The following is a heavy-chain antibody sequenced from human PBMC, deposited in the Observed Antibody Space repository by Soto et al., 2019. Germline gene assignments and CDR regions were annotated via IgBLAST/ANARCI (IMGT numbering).Heavy chain of an antibody. V-gene: IGHV3-9*01. CDR2: ISWNGNII. D-gene: IGHD2-15*01. CDR1: GFTFDDYA. J-gene: IGHJ4*02. CDR3: AKGGPDAFCGGGRCYFDS. Sequence: EVQLVESGGGLVQPGRSLRLYCAASGFTFDDYAMHWVRRVPGKGLEWVSSISWNGNIIGYSDSVKGRFTISRDNAKNSLYLQMNSLRPEDTALYYCAKGGPDAFCGGGRCYFDSWGQGTLVTVSS.